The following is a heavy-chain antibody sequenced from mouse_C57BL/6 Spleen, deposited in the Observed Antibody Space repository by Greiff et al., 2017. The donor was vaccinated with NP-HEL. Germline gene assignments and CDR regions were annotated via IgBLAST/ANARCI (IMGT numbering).Heavy chain of an antibody. Sequence: QVQLQQPGAELVRPGSSVKLSCKASGYTFTSYWMDWVKQRPGQGLEWIGNIYPSDGETHYNQKFKDKATLTVDKSSSTAYMQLSSLTSEDSAVYYCASRGYYYLSRRWYYFDYWGKGTTLTVSS. CDR3: ASRGYYYLSRRWYYFDY. D-gene: IGHD1-1*01. V-gene: IGHV1-61*01. CDR1: GYTFTSYW. CDR2: IYPSDGET. J-gene: IGHJ2*01.